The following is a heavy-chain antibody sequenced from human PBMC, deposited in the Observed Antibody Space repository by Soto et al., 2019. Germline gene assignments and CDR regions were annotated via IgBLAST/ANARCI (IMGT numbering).Heavy chain of an antibody. CDR2: INHSGRV. CDR1: GVSFSGHS. CDR3: STRAYDTNGYYRFDP. D-gene: IGHD3-22*01. J-gene: IGHJ5*01. Sequence: PSETLSLTCAVYGVSFSGHSWTWIRQSPGKGLEWIGDINHSGRVNYSPSLKSRVTISLDTSKNQFSLTLSAVTAADTAMYYCSTRAYDTNGYYRFDPWGQGTLVTVS. V-gene: IGHV4-34*01.